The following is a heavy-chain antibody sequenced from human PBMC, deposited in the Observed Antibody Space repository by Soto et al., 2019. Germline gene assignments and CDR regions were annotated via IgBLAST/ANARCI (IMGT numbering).Heavy chain of an antibody. J-gene: IGHJ3*02. Sequence: SETLSLTCTVSGGSISSYYWSWIRQPPGKGLEWIGYIYYSGSTNYNPSLKSRVTISVDTSKNQFSLKLSSVTAADTAVYYCARDRDSSSSDAFDIWGQGTMVTVSS. D-gene: IGHD6-6*01. CDR1: GGSISSYY. CDR2: IYYSGST. CDR3: ARDRDSSSSDAFDI. V-gene: IGHV4-59*01.